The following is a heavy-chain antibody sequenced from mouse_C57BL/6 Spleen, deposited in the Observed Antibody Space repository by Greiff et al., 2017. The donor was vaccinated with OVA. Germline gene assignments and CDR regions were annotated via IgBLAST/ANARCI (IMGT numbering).Heavy chain of an antibody. Sequence: VQLVESGAELVMPGASVKLSCKASGYTFTSYWMHWVKQRPGQGLEWIGEIDPSDSYTNYNQKFKGKSTLTVDKSSSTAYMQLSSLTSEDSAVYYCARQLRLLGAMDYWGQGTSVTVSS. J-gene: IGHJ4*01. CDR2: IDPSDSYT. CDR1: GYTFTSYW. V-gene: IGHV1-69*01. CDR3: ARQLRLLGAMDY. D-gene: IGHD3-2*02.